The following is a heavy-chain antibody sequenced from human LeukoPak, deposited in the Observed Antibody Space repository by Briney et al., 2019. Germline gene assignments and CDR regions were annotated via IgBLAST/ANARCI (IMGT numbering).Heavy chain of an antibody. Sequence: PSETLSLTCTVSGGSISSYYWSWIRQPPGQGLEWIAYIYYSGSTNYNPSLKSRVTISIDTSKNEISLKLSSVTAADTAVYYCARHLGYRDYPLDYWGQGTLVTVSS. CDR2: IYYSGST. CDR3: ARHLGYRDYPLDY. J-gene: IGHJ4*02. D-gene: IGHD4-17*01. V-gene: IGHV4-59*08. CDR1: GGSISSYY.